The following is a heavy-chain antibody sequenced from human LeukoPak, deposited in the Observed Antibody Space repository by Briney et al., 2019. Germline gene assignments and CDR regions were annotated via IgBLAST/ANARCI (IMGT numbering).Heavy chain of an antibody. Sequence: GESLKISCEGSGYTFSSYWIAWVRQMPGKGLEYMGIIYPGDLDTRYSPSFQGQVTISADKSISTAYLQWSSLKASDTAMYYCARHQGVRTGGVDYWGQGTLVTVSS. CDR3: ARHQGVRTGGVDY. CDR1: GYTFSSYW. CDR2: IYPGDLDT. D-gene: IGHD3-16*01. V-gene: IGHV5-51*01. J-gene: IGHJ4*02.